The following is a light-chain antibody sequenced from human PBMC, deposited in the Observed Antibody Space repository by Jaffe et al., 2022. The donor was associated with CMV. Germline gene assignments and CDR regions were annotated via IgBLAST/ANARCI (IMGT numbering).Light chain of an antibody. CDR1: SGSSSHI. J-gene: IGLJ2*01. CDR2: LESNGSY. Sequence: QPVLTQSSSASASLGSSVKLTCTLRSGSSSHIIAWHQLQPGKAPRYLMKLESNGSYKKGSGVSDRFSGSSSGADRYLTISNLQSEDEADYYCETWDNYYVVFGGGTRLTV. V-gene: IGLV4-60*03. CDR3: ETWDNYYVV.